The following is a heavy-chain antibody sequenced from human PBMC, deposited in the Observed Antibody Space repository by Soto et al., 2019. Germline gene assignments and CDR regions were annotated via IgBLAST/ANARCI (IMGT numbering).Heavy chain of an antibody. D-gene: IGHD2-15*01. Sequence: EVQLLESGGGLGQPGESLRLSCAASGFTFSSYAMTWVRQAPGKGLEWVSSISGSGDYTYFADSVKGRFTISRDNSKDTLYLQMSSLRVEDTAIYYCAKDSRSLPQGWFDPWGQGTLVTVSS. J-gene: IGHJ5*02. V-gene: IGHV3-23*01. CDR2: ISGSGDYT. CDR1: GFTFSSYA. CDR3: AKDSRSLPQGWFDP.